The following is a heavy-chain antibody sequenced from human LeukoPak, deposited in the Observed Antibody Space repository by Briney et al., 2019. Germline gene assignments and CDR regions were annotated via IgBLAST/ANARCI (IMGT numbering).Heavy chain of an antibody. D-gene: IGHD5-24*01. J-gene: IGHJ2*01. CDR2: IYTSGST. Sequence: SETLSLTCTVSGGSISSGSYYWSWIRQPAGKGLEWIGRIYTSGSTNYNPSLRSRVTMSVDTSKNQFSLKLSSVTAADTAVYYCARDLQSDYWYFDLWGRGTLVTVSS. CDR3: ARDLQSDYWYFDL. CDR1: GGSISSGSYY. V-gene: IGHV4-61*02.